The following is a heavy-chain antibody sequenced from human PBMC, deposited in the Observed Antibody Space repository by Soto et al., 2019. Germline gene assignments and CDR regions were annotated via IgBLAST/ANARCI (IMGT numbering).Heavy chain of an antibody. CDR2: ITPFIGDG. J-gene: IGHJ4*02. V-gene: IGHV1-45*02. CDR1: GNTFTYRY. D-gene: IGHD1-26*01. Sequence: QMQLVQSGAEVKKTGSTVTVSCKALGNTFTYRYLHWVRQAPGQALECMGWITPFIGDGHYEQKLQERVHITRDRYINTAYMRMSSLRSEDTAMYYCAGGGAGSGPFTWELPDHWGQGTLVTVSS. CDR3: AGGGAGSGPFTWELPDH.